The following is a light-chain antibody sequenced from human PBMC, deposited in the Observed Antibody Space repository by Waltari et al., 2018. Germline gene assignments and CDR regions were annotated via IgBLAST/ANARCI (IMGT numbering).Light chain of an antibody. Sequence: DIQMTQSPSTLPASVGDRVTITCRASQYVKNNLAWFQQKPGKAPKVLIHKASRLESGVPSRFSGSVFGTEFILSISSLQPDDFATYYCQEYDSLPITFGGGTKVEIK. CDR2: KAS. J-gene: IGKJ4*01. V-gene: IGKV1-5*03. CDR3: QEYDSLPIT. CDR1: QYVKNN.